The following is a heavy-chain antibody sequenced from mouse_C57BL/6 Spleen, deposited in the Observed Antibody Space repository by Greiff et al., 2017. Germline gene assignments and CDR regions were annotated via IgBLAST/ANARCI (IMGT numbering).Heavy chain of an antibody. Sequence: EVKVVESGGDLVKPGGSLKLSCAASGFTFSSYGMSWVRQTPDKRLEWVATISSGGSYTYYPDSVKGRFTISRDNAKNTLYLQMSSLKSEDTAMYYCARDYGSSLYFDYWGQGTTLTVSS. V-gene: IGHV5-6*01. CDR2: ISSGGSYT. D-gene: IGHD1-1*01. CDR3: ARDYGSSLYFDY. J-gene: IGHJ2*01. CDR1: GFTFSSYG.